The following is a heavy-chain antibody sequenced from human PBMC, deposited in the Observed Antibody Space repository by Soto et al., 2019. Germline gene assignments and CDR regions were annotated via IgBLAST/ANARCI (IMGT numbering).Heavy chain of an antibody. CDR3: ARHVTDYIWGPLAVWFDP. J-gene: IGHJ5*02. CDR2: IYYSGST. Sequence: QLQLQESGPGLVKPSETLSLTCTVSGGSISSSSYYWGWIRQPPGKGLEWIGSIYYSGSTYYNPSLKSRVTISVDTSKNQFSLKLSSVTAADTAVYYCARHVTDYIWGPLAVWFDPWGQGTLVTVSS. CDR1: GGSISSSSYY. V-gene: IGHV4-39*01. D-gene: IGHD3-16*01.